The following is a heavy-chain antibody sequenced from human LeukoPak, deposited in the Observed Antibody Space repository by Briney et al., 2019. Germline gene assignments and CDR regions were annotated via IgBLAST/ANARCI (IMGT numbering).Heavy chain of an antibody. CDR2: LSYDGSTT. CDR1: GFTFSAYS. Sequence: GGSLRLSCAASGFTFSAYSMTWVRQAPGKGLEWVAVLSYDGSTTYYADSVKGRFTFSRGSSENTVFLQMNSLRAEDSAVYYCAKSLEMATVMSAFDYWGQGTLVTVSS. CDR3: AKSLEMATVMSAFDY. D-gene: IGHD5-24*01. V-gene: IGHV3-30*18. J-gene: IGHJ4*02.